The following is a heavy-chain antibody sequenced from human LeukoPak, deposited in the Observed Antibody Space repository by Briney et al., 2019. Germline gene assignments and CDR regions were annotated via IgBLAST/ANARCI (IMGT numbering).Heavy chain of an antibody. J-gene: IGHJ4*02. CDR2: INHSGST. CDR3: ARGCVRWLVRGGYFDY. V-gene: IGHV4-34*01. CDR1: GGSFSGYY. D-gene: IGHD6-19*01. Sequence: ASETLSLTCAVYGGSFSGYYWSWIRQPPGKGLEWIGEINHSGSTNYNPSLKSRVTISVDTSKNQFSLKLSSVTAADTAVYYCARGCVRWLVRGGYFDYWGQGTLVTVSP.